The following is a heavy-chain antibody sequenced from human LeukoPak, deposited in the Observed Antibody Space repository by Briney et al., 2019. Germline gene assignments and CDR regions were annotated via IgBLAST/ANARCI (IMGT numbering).Heavy chain of an antibody. CDR2: IYHSGST. V-gene: IGHV4-30-2*01. D-gene: IGHD2-2*01. CDR1: GGSISSGGYY. Sequence: SQTLSLTCTVSGGSISSGGYYWSWIRQPPGKGLEWIGYIYHSGSTYYNPSLKSRVTISVDRSKNQFSLKLSSVTAADTAVYYCARAPTQIVVGSYYYYYYMDVWGKGTTVTVSS. J-gene: IGHJ6*03. CDR3: ARAPTQIVVGSYYYYYYMDV.